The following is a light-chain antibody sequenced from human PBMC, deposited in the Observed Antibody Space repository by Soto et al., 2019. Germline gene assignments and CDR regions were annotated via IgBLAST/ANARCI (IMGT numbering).Light chain of an antibody. V-gene: IGKV3-20*01. Sequence: EIVLTQSPGTLSLSPGERATLSCRASQSVSSSYLAWYQQKPGQAPRLLIHGASSRATGITDRFSGSGSGTDFTLTISRLEPEDFAVYYCQQYGGSPYTFGQGTKLEVK. CDR3: QQYGGSPYT. J-gene: IGKJ2*01. CDR1: QSVSSSY. CDR2: GAS.